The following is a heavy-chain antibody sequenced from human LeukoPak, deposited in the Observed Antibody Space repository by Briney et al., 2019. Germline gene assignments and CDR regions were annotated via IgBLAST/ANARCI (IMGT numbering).Heavy chain of an antibody. CDR3: ARPLYDSGWDAFDI. CDR1: GGSFSGYY. D-gene: IGHD3-22*01. CDR2: INHSGST. Sequence: SETLSLTCAVYGGSFSGYYWSWIRQPPGRGLEWIGEINHSGSTNYNPSLKSRVTISVDTSKNQFSLKLRSVTAADTAVYYCARPLYDSGWDAFDIWGQGTMVTVSS. V-gene: IGHV4-34*01. J-gene: IGHJ3*02.